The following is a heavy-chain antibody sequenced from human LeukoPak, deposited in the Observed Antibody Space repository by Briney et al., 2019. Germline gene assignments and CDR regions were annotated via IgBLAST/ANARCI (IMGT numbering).Heavy chain of an antibody. CDR3: AKPLRGYSYGFDY. V-gene: IGHV3-53*01. Sequence: GGSLRLSCAASGFTVNSNYMSWVRQAPGKGLEWVSVIYSGGSTYYADSVKGRFTISRDNSKNTLYLQMNSLRAEDTAVYYCAKPLRGYSYGFDYWGQGTLVTVSS. CDR1: GFTVNSNY. CDR2: IYSGGST. J-gene: IGHJ4*02. D-gene: IGHD5-18*01.